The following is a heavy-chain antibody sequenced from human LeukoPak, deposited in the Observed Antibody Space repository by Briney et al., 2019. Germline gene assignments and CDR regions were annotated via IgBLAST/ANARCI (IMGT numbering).Heavy chain of an antibody. J-gene: IGHJ6*04. D-gene: IGHD2-15*01. Sequence: ASVKVSCKASGGTFSSYAISWVRQAPGQGLEWMGGIIPIFGTANYAQKFQGRVTITADKSTSTAYMELSSLRSEDTAVYYCGRGAGCSGGSCYYPRYYYGMDVWGKGTTVTVSS. CDR2: IIPIFGTA. CDR3: GRGAGCSGGSCYYPRYYYGMDV. V-gene: IGHV1-69*06. CDR1: GGTFSSYA.